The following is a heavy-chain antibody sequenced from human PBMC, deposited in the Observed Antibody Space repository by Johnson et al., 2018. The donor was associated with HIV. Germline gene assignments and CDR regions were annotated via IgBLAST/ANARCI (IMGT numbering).Heavy chain of an antibody. CDR1: GFTFSTYG. V-gene: IGHV3-33*01. D-gene: IGHD3-10*01. CDR2: MWYDGSNK. Sequence: QVQLVESGGGVVQPGRSLRLSCAASGFTFSTYGMHWVRQAPGKGLELVAVMWYDGSNKYHADSVKGRFTISRDNSKKTLYLQMNSLRAEDTAVYYCARDRSGRGVPIYWGQGTMVTVSS. J-gene: IGHJ3*01. CDR3: ARDRSGRGVPIY.